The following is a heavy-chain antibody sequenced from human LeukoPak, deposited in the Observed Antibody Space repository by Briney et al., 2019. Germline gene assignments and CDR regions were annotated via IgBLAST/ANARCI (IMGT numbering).Heavy chain of an antibody. Sequence: SETLSLTCTVSGGSISSYYWSWIRQPAGKGLEWIGRIYITGSTNYNPSLKSRVTMSVDTSKNQFSLKLISMTAADTAVYYCARPAYGGGPDAFEIWGQGTMVTVSS. J-gene: IGHJ3*02. CDR3: ARPAYGGGPDAFEI. CDR2: IYITGST. CDR1: GGSISSYY. D-gene: IGHD4-23*01. V-gene: IGHV4-4*07.